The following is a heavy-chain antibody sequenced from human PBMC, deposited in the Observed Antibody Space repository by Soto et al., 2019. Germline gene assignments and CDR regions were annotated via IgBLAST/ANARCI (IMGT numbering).Heavy chain of an antibody. Sequence: QVRLVQSGAELRKPGSSVKVSCKAPGGTFSTYIISWVRQAPGQGLEWMGRIIPIPDITNYAQKFQGRVTVTADRSTSTAYMELTSLKSEDTAVYYCARDRITTRGDAFDLWGQGTMVTVSS. CDR1: GGTFSTYI. D-gene: IGHD3-3*01. CDR2: IIPIPDIT. V-gene: IGHV1-69*08. J-gene: IGHJ3*01. CDR3: ARDRITTRGDAFDL.